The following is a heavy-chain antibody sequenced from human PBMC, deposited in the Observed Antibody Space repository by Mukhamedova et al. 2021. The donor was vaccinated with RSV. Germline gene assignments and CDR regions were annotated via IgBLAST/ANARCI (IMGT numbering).Heavy chain of an antibody. J-gene: IGHJ4*02. Sequence: VRQTPGKGLEWMGIIYPGDSDTRYSPSFQGQVTISADKSISTAYLQWSSLKASDTAMYYCAIPVETAIDYWGQGTLVTVSS. V-gene: IGHV5-51*01. CDR2: IYPGDSDT. CDR3: AIPVETAIDY. D-gene: IGHD5-18*01.